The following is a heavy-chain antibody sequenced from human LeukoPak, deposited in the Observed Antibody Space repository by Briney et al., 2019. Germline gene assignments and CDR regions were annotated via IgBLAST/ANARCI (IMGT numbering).Heavy chain of an antibody. J-gene: IGHJ4*02. Sequence: SETLSLTCTVSGGSISSYYWSWIRQPPGKGLEWIGNIYYSGSANHNPSLKSRVTISRDTSKNQFSLKLTSVTTADTAVYYCARAGGVKTAALDLDYWGQGTLVAVSS. V-gene: IGHV4-59*01. CDR3: ARAGGVKTAALDLDY. CDR1: GGSISSYY. D-gene: IGHD6-25*01. CDR2: IYYSGSA.